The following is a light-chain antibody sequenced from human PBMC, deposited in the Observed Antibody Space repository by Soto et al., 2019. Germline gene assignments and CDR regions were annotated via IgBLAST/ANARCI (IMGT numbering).Light chain of an antibody. V-gene: IGLV2-8*01. CDR3: SSYGGSNTLV. CDR2: EVS. J-gene: IGLJ2*01. Sequence: QSVLTQPPSASGSPGQSVTISCTGTSSDVGGYNYVSWYQQHPGKAPKLIIYEVSKRPSGVPDRFSGSKSSNKAALTVSGLQAEDEADYYCSSYGGSNTLVFGGGTKLTVL. CDR1: SSDVGGYNY.